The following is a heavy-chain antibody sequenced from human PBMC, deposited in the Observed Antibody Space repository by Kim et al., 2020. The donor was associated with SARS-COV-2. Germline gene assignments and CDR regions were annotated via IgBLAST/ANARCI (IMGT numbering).Heavy chain of an antibody. Sequence: GGSLRLSCAASGFPFSKTWLNWVRQAPGKGLEWIGHIKSKTDGGTTDYAAPVKGRFTISRDDSINTLYLQMNSLQTEDTAVYYCTRIRGGFYYVMGVWGQGTTVTVSS. CDR3: TRIRGGFYYVMGV. V-gene: IGHV3-15*07. D-gene: IGHD3-16*01. CDR2: IKSKTDGGTT. J-gene: IGHJ6*02. CDR1: GFPFSKTW.